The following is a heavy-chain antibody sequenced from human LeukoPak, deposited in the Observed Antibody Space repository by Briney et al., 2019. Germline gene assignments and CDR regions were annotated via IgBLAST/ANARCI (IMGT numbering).Heavy chain of an antibody. Sequence: GGSLRLSCAASGFTFSSYSMNWVRQAPGKGLEWVSYISSSSSTIYYADSVKGRFTISRDNAKNSLYLQMNSLRAEDTAVYYCARGPFEAAMGAREIRYWGQGTLVTVSS. CDR3: ARGPFEAAMGAREIRY. D-gene: IGHD1-26*01. CDR2: ISSSSSTI. CDR1: GFTFSSYS. J-gene: IGHJ4*02. V-gene: IGHV3-48*01.